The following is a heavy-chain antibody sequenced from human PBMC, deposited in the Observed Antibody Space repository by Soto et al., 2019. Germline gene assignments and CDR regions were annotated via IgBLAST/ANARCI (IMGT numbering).Heavy chain of an antibody. CDR3: ANARGFGYAFDI. CDR1: GFTFSSYA. D-gene: IGHD3-10*01. J-gene: IGHJ3*02. V-gene: IGHV3-23*01. CDR2: ISGSGGST. Sequence: GGSLRLSCAASGFTFSSYAMSWVRQAPGKGLEWVSAISGSGGSTYYADSVKGRFTISRDNSKNTLYLQMNSLRAEDTAVYYCANARGFGYAFDIWGQGTMVTVSS.